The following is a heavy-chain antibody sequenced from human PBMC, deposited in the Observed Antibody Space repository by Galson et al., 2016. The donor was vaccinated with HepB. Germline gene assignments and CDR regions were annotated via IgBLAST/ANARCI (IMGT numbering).Heavy chain of an antibody. V-gene: IGHV3-30-3*01. D-gene: IGHD1-26*01. CDR1: GFTFSIYA. Sequence: RLSCAASGFTFSIYAXHWVRXAPGKGLEXXXLIPYDGSSQYYADSVRGRFTISRDNSKNTLYLQMDSLRPEDTAVYYCAKDGILGTTTQSKGMDVWGQGTTVTXXS. CDR2: IPYDGSSQ. J-gene: IGHJ6*02. CDR3: AKDGILGTTTQSKGMDV.